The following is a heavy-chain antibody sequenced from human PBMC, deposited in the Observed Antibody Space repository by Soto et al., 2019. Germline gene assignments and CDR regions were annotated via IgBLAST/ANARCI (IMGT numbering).Heavy chain of an antibody. J-gene: IGHJ3*02. CDR3: ALPTKQQLGGGFAFDI. V-gene: IGHV5-51*01. D-gene: IGHD1-1*01. CDR1: GYIFKSYW. CDR2: IYPDDSDT. Sequence: EVQLVQSGAEAKKSGESLKISCKAAGYIFKSYWISWVRQMPGKGLEWMGIIYPDDSDTRYSPSFQGQVTISADKSITTAYLQWSSLKASDTAIYYCALPTKQQLGGGFAFDIWGQGTMVTVSS.